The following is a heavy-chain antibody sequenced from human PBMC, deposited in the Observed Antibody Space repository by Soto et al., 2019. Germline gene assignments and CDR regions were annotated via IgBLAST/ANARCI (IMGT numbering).Heavy chain of an antibody. Sequence: EVQLVESGGGLVQPGGSLRLSCAASGFTFGSYWMHWVRQAPGKGLVWVSRISPDGTSTSNADSVKGRFTISSDNTKNTVHLQMDSLRVEDTAVYYCSRDGGGLAHWGQGTLVTVSS. CDR1: GFTFGSYW. V-gene: IGHV3-74*01. CDR3: SRDGGGLAH. D-gene: IGHD3-16*01. CDR2: ISPDGTST. J-gene: IGHJ4*02.